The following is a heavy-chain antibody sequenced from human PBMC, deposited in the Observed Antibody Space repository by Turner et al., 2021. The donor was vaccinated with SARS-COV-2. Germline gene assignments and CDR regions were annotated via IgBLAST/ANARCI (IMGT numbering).Heavy chain of an antibody. V-gene: IGHV3-48*03. CDR1: GFTFSSYE. Sequence: EVQLVESGGGLVQPGGSLRLSCAASGFTFSSYEMNWVRQAPGKGLEWVSYISSSGSTIYYADSVKGRFTISRDNAKNSLYLQMNSLRAEDTAVYYCARDLMEVGGMDVWGQGTTVTVSS. J-gene: IGHJ6*02. CDR2: ISSSGSTI. CDR3: ARDLMEVGGMDV. D-gene: IGHD3-3*01.